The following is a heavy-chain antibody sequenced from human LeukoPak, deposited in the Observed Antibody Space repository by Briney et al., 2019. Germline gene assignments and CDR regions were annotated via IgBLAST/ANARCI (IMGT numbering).Heavy chain of an antibody. Sequence: GGSLRLSCAASGVTLSPYGMHWVRQAPGKGLEEVAVISYEGGTQHYADSVKGRFIISRDNPRNTLYLQMNILRTEDTAVYYCAKEGTPQVSTWYDLWGQGTQVIVSS. D-gene: IGHD3-10*01. V-gene: IGHV3-30*18. J-gene: IGHJ5*02. CDR2: ISYEGGTQ. CDR1: GVTLSPYG. CDR3: AKEGTPQVSTWYDL.